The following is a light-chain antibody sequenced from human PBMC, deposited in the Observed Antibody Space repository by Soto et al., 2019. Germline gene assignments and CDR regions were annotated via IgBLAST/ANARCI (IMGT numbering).Light chain of an antibody. Sequence: SVLTQPPSASGTPGQRVTISCSGSSSNIGSNYVFWYQQLPGTAPKLLIDRNNQRPSGVPDRFSGSKSGTSASLAISGLRSEDEADYYCAAWDDSLSGRLFGGGTKLTVL. CDR3: AAWDDSLSGRL. CDR1: SSNIGSNY. CDR2: RNN. J-gene: IGLJ2*01. V-gene: IGLV1-47*01.